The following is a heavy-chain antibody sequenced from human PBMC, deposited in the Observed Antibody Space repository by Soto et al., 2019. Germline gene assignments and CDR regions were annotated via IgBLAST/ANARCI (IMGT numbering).Heavy chain of an antibody. CDR2: INPNSGGT. J-gene: IGHJ6*02. D-gene: IGHD1-7*01. CDR1: GYTFTGYY. V-gene: IGHV1-2*04. CDR3: ARVGELDLRVYYGMDV. Sequence: ASVKVSCKASGYTFTGYYMHWVRQAPGQGLEWMGWINPNSGGTNYAQKFQGWVTMTRDTSISTAYMELSRLRSDDTAVYYCARVGELDLRVYYGMDVRGQRTTVTVSS.